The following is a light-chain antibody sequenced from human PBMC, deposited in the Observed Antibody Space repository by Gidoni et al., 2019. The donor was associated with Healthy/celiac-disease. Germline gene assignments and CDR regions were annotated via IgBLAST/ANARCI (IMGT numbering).Light chain of an antibody. CDR3: CAYAGNSTSVV. V-gene: IGLV2-23*02. J-gene: IGLJ2*01. CDR2: EVS. Sequence: QSALTQPASVSGSPGQSITISCTGTSIDVGSYNLVSWYQQHPGKAPTLMIYEVSKRPSGVSNRFAGSKSGNTASLTISGLQAEDEADYYCCAYAGNSTSVVFGGGTKLTGL. CDR1: SIDVGSYNL.